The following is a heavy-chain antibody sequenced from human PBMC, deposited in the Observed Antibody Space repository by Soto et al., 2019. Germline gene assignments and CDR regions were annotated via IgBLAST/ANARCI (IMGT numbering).Heavy chain of an antibody. CDR3: ARDRGTLTRGTIIAYYFDY. CDR2: IYSGGST. Sequence: PGGSLRLSCAASGFTVSTNYMSWVRQAPGKGLEWVSIIYSGGSTYYADSVKGRFTISRDDSRNTVHLQMSSLRVEDTAVYYCARDRGTLTRGTIIAYYFDYWRQGTLVTVSS. V-gene: IGHV3-53*01. J-gene: IGHJ4*02. CDR1: GFTVSTNY. D-gene: IGHD3-10*01.